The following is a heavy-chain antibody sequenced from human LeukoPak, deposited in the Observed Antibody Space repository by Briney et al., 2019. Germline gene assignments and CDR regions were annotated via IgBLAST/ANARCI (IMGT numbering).Heavy chain of an antibody. CDR2: ISSSGSTI. J-gene: IGHJ3*02. Sequence: GGSLRLSCAASGFTFSSYAMHWVRQAPGKGLEWVSYISSSGSTIYYADSVKGRFTIFRDNPKNLLYLQMNSLRAEDTAVYYCARDAEYQLLYDAFDMWGQGTMVTVSS. CDR3: ARDAEYQLLYDAFDM. V-gene: IGHV3-48*03. CDR1: GFTFSSYA. D-gene: IGHD2-2*01.